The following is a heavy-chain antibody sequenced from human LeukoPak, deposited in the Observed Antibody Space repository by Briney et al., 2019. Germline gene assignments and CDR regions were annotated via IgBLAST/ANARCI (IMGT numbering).Heavy chain of an antibody. J-gene: IGHJ4*02. V-gene: IGHV3-23*01. CDR1: GFTFSSYA. CDR2: ISGSGGST. D-gene: IGHD6-6*01. CDR3: AKGSSSSRPYYFDY. Sequence: PGGSLRLSCAASGFTFSSYAMSWVRQAPGKGLEWVSAISGSGGSTYYADSVKGRFAISRDNSKNTLYLQMNSLRVEDTAVYYCAKGSSSSRPYYFDYWGQGALVTVSS.